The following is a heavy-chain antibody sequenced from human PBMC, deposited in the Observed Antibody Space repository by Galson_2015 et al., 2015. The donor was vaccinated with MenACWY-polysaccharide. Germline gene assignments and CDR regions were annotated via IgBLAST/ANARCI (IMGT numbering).Heavy chain of an antibody. CDR1: GGSVSSFTDY. CDR3: AREPTYSGSFGWFDS. Sequence: CTVSGGSVSSFTDYWSWLRQSPGTGLEWIGYMSSNGRANRNPSLTSRVTISIDTSKNQFSLRLNSVTAADTAIYYCAREPTYSGSFGWFDSWGQGTLVTVSP. J-gene: IGHJ5*01. V-gene: IGHV4-61*01. CDR2: MSSNGRA. D-gene: IGHD1-26*01.